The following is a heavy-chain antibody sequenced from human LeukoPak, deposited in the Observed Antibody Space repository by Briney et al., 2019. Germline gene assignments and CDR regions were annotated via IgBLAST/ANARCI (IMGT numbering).Heavy chain of an antibody. Sequence: GGSLRLSCAASGFSLSNYWMNWVRQAPGKGLEWVANIKQDGSEKNYVDSAKGRFSISRDNAKNSLILQMISLRDEDTAVYYCARGVWAPFDSWGQGTLVSVSS. CDR3: ARGVWAPFDS. D-gene: IGHD7-27*01. CDR1: GFSLSNYW. V-gene: IGHV3-7*01. J-gene: IGHJ4*02. CDR2: IKQDGSEK.